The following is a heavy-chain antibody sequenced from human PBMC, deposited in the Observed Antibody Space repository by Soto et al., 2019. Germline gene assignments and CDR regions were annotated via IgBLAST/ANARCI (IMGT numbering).Heavy chain of an antibody. Sequence: GGSLRLSCAASGFTFSSYAMHWFRQAPGKGLEWVAVISYDGSNKYYADSVKGRFTISRDNSKNTLYLQMNSLRAEDTAVYYCARGSAAEYYYYGMDVWGQGTTVTVSS. V-gene: IGHV3-30-3*01. CDR2: ISYDGSNK. D-gene: IGHD6-13*01. CDR3: ARGSAAEYYYYGMDV. CDR1: GFTFSSYA. J-gene: IGHJ6*02.